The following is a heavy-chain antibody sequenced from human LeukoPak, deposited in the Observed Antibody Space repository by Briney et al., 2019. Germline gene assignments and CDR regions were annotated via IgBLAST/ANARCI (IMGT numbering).Heavy chain of an antibody. Sequence: ASETLSLTCTVSGGSVSSGSYYWSWIRQPPGKGPEWIGYIYHSGSTYYNPSLKSRVTISVDRSKNQFSLKLSSVTAADTAVYYCARGWGGDCYYDYWGQGTLVTVSS. CDR1: GGSVSSGSYY. CDR2: IYHSGST. J-gene: IGHJ4*02. CDR3: ARGWGGDCYYDY. D-gene: IGHD2-21*02. V-gene: IGHV4-30-2*01.